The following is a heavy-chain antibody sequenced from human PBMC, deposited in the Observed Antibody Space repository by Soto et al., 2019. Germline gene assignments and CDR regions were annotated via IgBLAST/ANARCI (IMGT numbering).Heavy chain of an antibody. CDR3: AKDTYYDFWSGYSNFDY. CDR2: ISYDGSNK. D-gene: IGHD3-3*01. CDR1: GFTFSSYG. V-gene: IGHV3-30*18. Sequence: PGGSLRLSCAASGFTFSSYGMHWVRQAPGKGLEWVAVISYDGSNKYYADSVKGRFTISRDNSKNTLYLQMNSLRAEDTAVYYCAKDTYYDFWSGYSNFDYWGQGTLVTVS. J-gene: IGHJ4*02.